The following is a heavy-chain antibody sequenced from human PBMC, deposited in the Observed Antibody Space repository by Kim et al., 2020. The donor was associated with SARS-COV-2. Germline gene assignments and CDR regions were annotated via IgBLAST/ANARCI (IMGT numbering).Heavy chain of an antibody. Sequence: ERKYVDSVNGRFTISRDNAKNSLYLQMDSLRAEDTAVYYCARGSGSYYIHWGQGTLVTVSS. CDR3: ARGSGSYYIH. CDR2: ER. D-gene: IGHD3-10*01. V-gene: IGHV3-7*01. J-gene: IGHJ4*02.